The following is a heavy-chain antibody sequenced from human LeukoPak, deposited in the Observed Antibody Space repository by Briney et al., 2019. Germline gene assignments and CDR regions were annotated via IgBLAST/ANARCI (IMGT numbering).Heavy chain of an antibody. CDR1: GYTFTSYD. CDR3: ARASGGDTMIVVVTNFDY. CDR2: MNPNSGNT. D-gene: IGHD3-22*01. Sequence: GASVKVSCKASGYTFTSYDINWVRQATGQGLEWMGWMNPNSGNTGYAQKFQGRVTMTRNTSISTAYMELSSLRSEDTAVYYCARASGGDTMIVVVTNFDYWGQGTLVTVSS. V-gene: IGHV1-8*01. J-gene: IGHJ4*02.